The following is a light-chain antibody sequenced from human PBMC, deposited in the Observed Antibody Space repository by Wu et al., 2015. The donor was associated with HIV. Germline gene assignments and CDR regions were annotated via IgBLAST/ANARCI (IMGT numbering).Light chain of an antibody. Sequence: LTQSPGTLSLSPGETAIISCRTSQSGSLAWYQQRSGQAPRLVIYSGSTRAAGIPDRSSGSRWGADYNLSISNLESGDFGVYYCQQYEFFGQGTK. CDR3: QQYEF. CDR2: SGS. J-gene: IGKJ2*01. CDR1: QSGS. V-gene: IGKV3-20*01.